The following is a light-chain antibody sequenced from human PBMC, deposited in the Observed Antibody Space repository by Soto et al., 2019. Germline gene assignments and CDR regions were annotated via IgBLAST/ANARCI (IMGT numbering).Light chain of an antibody. Sequence: QSALTQPASVSGSPGQSITISCTGTSSDVGGYNFVSWYQQHPCKVPKVMIYDVSKRPSGVSNRFSGSKSGNTASLTISGLQVEDEADYYCISYRSGSTRLVFGGGTKLTVL. CDR3: ISYRSGSTRLV. CDR1: SSDVGGYNF. V-gene: IGLV2-14*03. J-gene: IGLJ2*01. CDR2: DVS.